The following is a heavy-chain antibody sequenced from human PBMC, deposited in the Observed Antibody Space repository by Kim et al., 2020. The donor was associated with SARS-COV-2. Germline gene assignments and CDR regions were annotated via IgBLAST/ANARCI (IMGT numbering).Heavy chain of an antibody. CDR1: GFTFSDYY. Sequence: GGSLRLSCAASGFTFSDYYMSWIRQAPGKGLEWVSYISSSGSTIYYADSVKGRFTISRDNAKNSLYLQMNSLRAEDTAVYYCARGYGDYAASDYGMDVWGQGTTVTVSS. CDR2: ISSSGSTI. CDR3: ARGYGDYAASDYGMDV. V-gene: IGHV3-11*01. J-gene: IGHJ6*02. D-gene: IGHD4-17*01.